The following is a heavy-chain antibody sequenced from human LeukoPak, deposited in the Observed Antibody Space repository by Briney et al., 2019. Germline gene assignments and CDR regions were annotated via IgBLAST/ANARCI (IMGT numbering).Heavy chain of an antibody. CDR1: GYTFTGYY. CDR3: ARDIRHAFDI. Sequence: ASVKVSCKASGYTFTGYYLHWVRQAAGQGLEWMGWSNPNSGDTKYAQKFQGRVTMTTETSISTAYMQLNSLRSDDTAVYSCARDIRHAFDIWGQGTMVVVPS. J-gene: IGHJ3*02. CDR2: SNPNSGDT. V-gene: IGHV1-2*02.